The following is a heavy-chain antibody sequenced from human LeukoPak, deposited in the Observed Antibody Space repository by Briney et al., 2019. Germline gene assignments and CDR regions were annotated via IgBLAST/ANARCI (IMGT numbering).Heavy chain of an antibody. Sequence: ASVKVSCKASGYTFTGYYIHWVRQAPGQGLEWMGWINPGSGRTTYAQNFQDRVTMTRDTSTNTGYMELSSLRSDDRAVYYCARSLDTAMVTFDYWGQGTLVTVSP. V-gene: IGHV1-2*02. D-gene: IGHD5-18*01. CDR2: INPGSGRT. CDR3: ARSLDTAMVTFDY. J-gene: IGHJ4*02. CDR1: GYTFTGYY.